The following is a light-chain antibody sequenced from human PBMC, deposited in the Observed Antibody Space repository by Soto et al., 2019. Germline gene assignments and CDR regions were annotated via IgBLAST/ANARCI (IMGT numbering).Light chain of an antibody. CDR2: DVT. Sequence: QSALTQPRSVSGSPGQSVTISCTGTSSDVGGYNYVSWYQQHPGKAPKVIIYDVTRRPSGVPDRFSGSKSGNTASLTISGLQPEDEDDYYCCSFAGTSSFWVFGGGTKLTVL. CDR3: CSFAGTSSFWV. CDR1: SSDVGGYNY. J-gene: IGLJ3*02. V-gene: IGLV2-11*01.